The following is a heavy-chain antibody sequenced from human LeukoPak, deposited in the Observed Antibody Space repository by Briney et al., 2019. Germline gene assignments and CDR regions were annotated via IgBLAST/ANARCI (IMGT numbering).Heavy chain of an antibody. CDR3: ARHGGVAAAGSPIDAFDI. V-gene: IGHV4-39*01. J-gene: IGHJ3*02. CDR2: IYYSGST. CDR1: SGSISSSTYY. D-gene: IGHD6-13*01. Sequence: PSETPSLTCTVSSGSISSSTYYLGWIRPPPGNGLEWIGSIYYSGSTYSHPSLKSRVTISVDTSKNQFSLKLSSVTAADTAVYYCARHGGVAAAGSPIDAFDIWGQGTMVTVSS.